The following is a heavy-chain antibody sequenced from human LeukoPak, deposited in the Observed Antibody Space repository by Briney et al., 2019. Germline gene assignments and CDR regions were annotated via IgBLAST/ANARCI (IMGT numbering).Heavy chain of an antibody. V-gene: IGHV1-24*01. CDR1: GYTLTELS. D-gene: IGHD3-16*01. CDR2: FDPEDGET. CDR3: ATVPLGVYYYYGMDV. Sequence: VASVKVSCKVSGYTLTELSMHWVRQAPGKGLEWMGGFDPEDGETIYAQKFQGRVTMTEDTSTDTAHMELSSLRSEDTAVYYCATVPLGVYYYYGMDVWGQGTTVTVSS. J-gene: IGHJ6*02.